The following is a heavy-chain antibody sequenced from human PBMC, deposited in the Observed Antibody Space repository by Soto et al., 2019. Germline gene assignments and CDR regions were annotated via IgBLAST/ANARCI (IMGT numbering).Heavy chain of an antibody. CDR1: GGSVTSHH. J-gene: IGHJ4*02. CDR2: INHSGST. CDR3: ARGPIPYY. V-gene: IGHV4-34*01. Sequence: SETLSLTCFVSGGSVTSHHWSWIRQFPGQGLEWIGEINHSGSTNYNPSLKSRVTISVDTSKNQFSLKLSSVTAADTAVYYCARGPIPYYWGQGTLVTVSS.